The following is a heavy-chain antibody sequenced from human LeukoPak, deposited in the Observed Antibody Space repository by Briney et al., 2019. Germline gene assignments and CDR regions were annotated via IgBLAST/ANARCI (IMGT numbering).Heavy chain of an antibody. Sequence: GGSLRLSCAASGFTFSIYAMSWVRQAPGKGLEWVSLFSGSGERTYYADSVKGRFTISRDNSKDTLYLQTNSLRAEDTAVYYCAWAMYGGNSGSYYLDYWGQGTLVTVSS. CDR2: FSGSGERT. J-gene: IGHJ4*02. CDR1: GFTFSIYA. D-gene: IGHD4-23*01. CDR3: AWAMYGGNSGSYYLDY. V-gene: IGHV3-23*01.